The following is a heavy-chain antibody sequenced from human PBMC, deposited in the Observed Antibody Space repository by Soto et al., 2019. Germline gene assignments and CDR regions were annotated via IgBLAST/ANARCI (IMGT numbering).Heavy chain of an antibody. CDR2: ISSSSSTI. D-gene: IGHD6-13*01. V-gene: IGHV3-48*01. Sequence: GGSLRLSCAASEFTFSSYSMNWVRQAPGKGLEWVSYISSSSSTIYYADSVKGRFTISRDNAKNSLYLQMNSLRAEDTAVYYCARHPERIAQIGWFDPWGQGTLLTVSS. J-gene: IGHJ5*02. CDR3: ARHPERIAQIGWFDP. CDR1: EFTFSSYS.